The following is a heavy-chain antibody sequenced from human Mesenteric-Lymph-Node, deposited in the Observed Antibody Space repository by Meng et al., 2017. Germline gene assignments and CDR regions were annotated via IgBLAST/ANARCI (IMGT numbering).Heavy chain of an antibody. J-gene: IGHJ3*02. Sequence: GGSLRLSCAASGFTFSSYWMHWVRQAPGKGLVWVSRINSDGSSTSYADSVKGRFTISRDNAKNTLYLQMNSLRAEDTAVYYCARRRITMIVKGGDAFDIWGQGTMVT. CDR2: INSDGSST. CDR3: ARRRITMIVKGGDAFDI. CDR1: GFTFSSYW. V-gene: IGHV3-74*01. D-gene: IGHD3-22*01.